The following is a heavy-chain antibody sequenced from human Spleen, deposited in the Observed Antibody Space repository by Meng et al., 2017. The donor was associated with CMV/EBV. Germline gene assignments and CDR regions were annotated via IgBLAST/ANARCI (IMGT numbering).Heavy chain of an antibody. V-gene: IGHV3-9*01. Sequence: GGSLRLSCAASGFTFDDYAMHWVRQAPGKGLEWVSGISWNSGSIGYADSVKGRFTISRDNAKNSLYLQMNSLRAEDTAVYYCARQGFDDLLYYYYGMDVWGQGTTVTVSS. CDR1: GFTFDDYA. CDR2: ISWNSGSI. J-gene: IGHJ6*02. D-gene: IGHD3-3*01. CDR3: ARQGFDDLLYYYYGMDV.